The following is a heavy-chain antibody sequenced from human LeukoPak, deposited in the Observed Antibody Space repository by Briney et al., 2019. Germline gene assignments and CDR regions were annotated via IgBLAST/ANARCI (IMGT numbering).Heavy chain of an antibody. Sequence: SQTLSLTCSVSGGSISSYYWSWIRQPVGKELEWIGRIYTSGSTNYNPPLKSRVTMSVDTSKNQFSLKLSSVTAADTAVYYCARDRDSNSPLANWFDPWGQGTLVTVSS. CDR2: IYTSGST. V-gene: IGHV4-4*07. CDR1: GGSISSYY. CDR3: ARDRDSNSPLANWFDP. J-gene: IGHJ5*02. D-gene: IGHD4-11*01.